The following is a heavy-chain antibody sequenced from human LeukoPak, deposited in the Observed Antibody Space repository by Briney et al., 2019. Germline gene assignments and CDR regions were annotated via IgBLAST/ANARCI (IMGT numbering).Heavy chain of an antibody. D-gene: IGHD2-21*02. Sequence: SVKVSCKASGGTFSSYAIGWVRQAPGQGLEWMGRIIPILGIPNYAQKFQGRVTITADKSTTTAYMELSSLRSEDTAVYYCATEAIVVVTARDYWYFDLWGRGTLVTVSS. J-gene: IGHJ2*01. CDR1: GGTFSSYA. CDR2: IIPILGIP. CDR3: ATEAIVVVTARDYWYFDL. V-gene: IGHV1-69*04.